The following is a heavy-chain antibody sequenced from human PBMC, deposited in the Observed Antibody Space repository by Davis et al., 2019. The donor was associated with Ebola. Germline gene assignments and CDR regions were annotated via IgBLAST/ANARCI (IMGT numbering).Heavy chain of an antibody. J-gene: IGHJ4*02. D-gene: IGHD3-10*01. CDR3: TKGLLWFGESWYYFDS. CDR2: INWNSGSI. Sequence: SLKISCAASGFTFSGYSMNWVRQAPGKGLEWVSGINWNSGSIVYADSVKGRFTISRDNAKNSLYLQMNSLRTEDTALYYCTKGLLWFGESWYYFDSWGQGTLVTVSS. V-gene: IGHV3-9*01. CDR1: GFTFSGYS.